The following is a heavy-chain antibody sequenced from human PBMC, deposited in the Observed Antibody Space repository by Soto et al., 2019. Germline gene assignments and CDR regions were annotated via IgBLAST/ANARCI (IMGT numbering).Heavy chain of an antibody. CDR1: GDSISSSSFY. CDR3: ARRRIVPTTNFDY. V-gene: IGHV4-39*01. D-gene: IGHD1-26*01. J-gene: IGHJ4*02. Sequence: SETLSLSCTVSGDSISSSSFYWGWIRQPPGKGLEWIGHIFHTGATYQNPTLKSRLRMSVDTSKNQFSLNLSSVTATDTAVYYCARRRIVPTTNFDYWGQGTLVTVSS. CDR2: IFHTGAT.